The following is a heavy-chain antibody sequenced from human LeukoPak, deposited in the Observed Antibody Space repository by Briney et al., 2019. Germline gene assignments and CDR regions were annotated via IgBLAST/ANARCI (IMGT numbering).Heavy chain of an antibody. CDR2: IYSGGST. CDR1: GFTFSSYA. Sequence: GGSLRLSCAASGFTFSSYAMSWVRQAPGKGLEWVSVIYSGGSTYYADSVKGRFTISRDNSKNTLYLQMNSLRAEDTAVYYCAKDSTIMTYWGQGTLVTVSS. CDR3: AKDSTIMTY. J-gene: IGHJ4*02. D-gene: IGHD2-2*01. V-gene: IGHV3-23*03.